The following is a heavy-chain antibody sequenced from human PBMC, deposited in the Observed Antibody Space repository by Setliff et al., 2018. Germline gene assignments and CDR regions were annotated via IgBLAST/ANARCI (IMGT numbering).Heavy chain of an antibody. CDR2: INHSGST. D-gene: IGHD1-26*01. CDR1: GGSFSGYY. J-gene: IGHJ3*01. Sequence: SETLSLTCAVYGGSFSGYYWSWIRQPPGKGLEWIGEINHSGSTNYNPSLKSRVTISVDKSKNQFSLKLSSVTAADTAVYYCTSVLNSVSDAFDVWGQGTVVTVSS. CDR3: TSVLNSVSDAFDV. V-gene: IGHV4-34*01.